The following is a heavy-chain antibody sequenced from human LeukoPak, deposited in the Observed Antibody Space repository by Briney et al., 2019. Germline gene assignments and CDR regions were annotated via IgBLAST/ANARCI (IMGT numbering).Heavy chain of an antibody. V-gene: IGHV4-39*01. CDR1: GGSIGSSSYY. CDR2: IYYSGST. CDR3: ASLAPRWLRSENEIFDY. D-gene: IGHD5-12*01. J-gene: IGHJ4*02. Sequence: SETLSLTCTVSGGSIGSSSYYWGWIRQPPGTGLEWIGSIYYSGSTYYNPSLKSRVTISVDTSKNQFSLKLSSVTAADTAVYYCASLAPRWLRSENEIFDYWGQGTLVTVSS.